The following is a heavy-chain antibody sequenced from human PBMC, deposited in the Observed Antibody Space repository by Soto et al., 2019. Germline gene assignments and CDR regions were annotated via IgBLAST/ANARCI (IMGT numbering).Heavy chain of an antibody. D-gene: IGHD3-10*01. CDR3: ARHLRGFGEPSYYYYYGMDV. J-gene: IGHJ6*02. V-gene: IGHV5-51*01. CDR2: IYPGDSDT. Sequence: EVQLVQSGAEVKKPGESLKISCKGSGYSFTSYWIGWVRQMPGKGLEWMGIIYPGDSDTRYSPSFQGQVTISADKSISTAYLQWSSLKASDTAMYYCARHLRGFGEPSYYYYYGMDVWGQGTTVTVSS. CDR1: GYSFTSYW.